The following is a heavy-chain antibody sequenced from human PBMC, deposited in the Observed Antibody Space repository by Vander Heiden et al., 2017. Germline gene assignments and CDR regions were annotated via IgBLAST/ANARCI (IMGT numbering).Heavy chain of an antibody. CDR3: ARADYYDSSGNFDY. J-gene: IGHJ4*02. CDR1: GFTFGSDG. D-gene: IGHD3-22*01. Sequence: QVQLVESGGGVVQPGRPLRLSCAASGFTFGSDGMHWVSQAPGKGLEWVAVIWYDGSNKYYADSVKGRFTISRDNSKNTLYLQMNSLRAEDTAVYYCARADYYDSSGNFDYWGQGTLVTVSS. V-gene: IGHV3-33*01. CDR2: IWYDGSNK.